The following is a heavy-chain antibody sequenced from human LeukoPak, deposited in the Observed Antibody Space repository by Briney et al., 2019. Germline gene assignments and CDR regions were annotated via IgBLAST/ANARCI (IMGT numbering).Heavy chain of an antibody. J-gene: IGHJ6*02. Sequence: PSETLSLTCAVYGGSFSGYYWSWIRQPPGKGLEWIGEINHSGSTNYNPSLKSRVAISVDTSKNQFSLKLSSVTAADTAVYYCARGRVYSSSWTGYYYGMDVWGQGTTVTVS. CDR2: INHSGST. CDR1: GGSFSGYY. V-gene: IGHV4-34*01. CDR3: ARGRVYSSSWTGYYYGMDV. D-gene: IGHD6-13*01.